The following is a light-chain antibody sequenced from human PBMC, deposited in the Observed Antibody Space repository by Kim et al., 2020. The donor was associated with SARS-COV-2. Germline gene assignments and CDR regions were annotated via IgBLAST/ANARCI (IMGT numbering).Light chain of an antibody. CDR1: KNVISY. V-gene: IGKV3-11*01. CDR3: QQRNNWPIT. Sequence: RTTTTCRTDKNVISYFTWYQQQPAQHPRRLIYDTSNTTTGIPTRFSGSGSGTDFTLTISSIVHEDVAVYYCQQRNNWPITFGQGTRLEIK. J-gene: IGKJ5*01. CDR2: DTS.